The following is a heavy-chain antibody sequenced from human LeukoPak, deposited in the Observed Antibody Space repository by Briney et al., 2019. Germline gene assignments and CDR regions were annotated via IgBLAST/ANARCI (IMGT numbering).Heavy chain of an antibody. V-gene: IGHV4-59*01. CDR2: IYYSGGT. D-gene: IGHD3-22*01. Sequence: KPSETLSLTCTVSGGAISSYYWSWIRQPPGKGLEWIGYIYYSGGTKYNPSLMSRVTISVDRAQNQSSLSLKSVTAADTAVYYCARDGLYDSSGYYMDSWGQGTLVIVSS. CDR1: GGAISSYY. CDR3: ARDGLYDSSGYYMDS. J-gene: IGHJ4*02.